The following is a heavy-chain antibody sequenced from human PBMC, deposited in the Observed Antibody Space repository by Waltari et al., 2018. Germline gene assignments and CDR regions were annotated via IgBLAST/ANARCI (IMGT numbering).Heavy chain of an antibody. D-gene: IGHD2-15*01. CDR3: AAGWPFNY. Sequence: EVQLVESGGGLVKPGGSLRLSCAASGFIFNSAWLTWVRQVPGKGLEWVGRIKSKTDGGTTDYAAPVKGRITISRDDSKNTVFLRMDSLKTEDTAVYYCAAGWPFNYWGRGTLVTVSS. V-gene: IGHV3-15*07. CDR2: IKSKTDGGTT. CDR1: GFIFNSAW. J-gene: IGHJ4*02.